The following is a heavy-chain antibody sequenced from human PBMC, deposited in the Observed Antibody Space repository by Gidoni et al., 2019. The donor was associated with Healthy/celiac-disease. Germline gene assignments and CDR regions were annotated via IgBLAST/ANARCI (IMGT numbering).Heavy chain of an antibody. CDR1: GYTFSSYG. CDR3: ARDRSHGDYLAEYFQH. V-gene: IGHV1-18*01. Sequence: QVQLVQSGAEVKKPGASVKVSCKASGYTFSSYGISWVRTAPGQGLEWMGWISAYNGNTTYAQKLQVRVTMTTDTSTSTAYMERRSLRSDDTAVYYCARDRSHGDYLAEYFQHWGQGTLVTVSS. J-gene: IGHJ1*01. CDR2: ISAYNGNT. D-gene: IGHD4-17*01.